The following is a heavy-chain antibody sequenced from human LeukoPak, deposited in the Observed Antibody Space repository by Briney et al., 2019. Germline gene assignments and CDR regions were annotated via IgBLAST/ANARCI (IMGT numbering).Heavy chain of an antibody. D-gene: IGHD3-10*01. V-gene: IGHV3-43*02. Sequence: GGSLRLSCAASGFTFDDYAMHWVRQAPGKGLEWVSLISGDGGSTDYADSVKGRFTISRDNSKNSLYLQMNSLRTEDTALYYCAKDMWRFGELDYDYWGQGTLVTVSS. CDR3: AKDMWRFGELDYDY. J-gene: IGHJ4*02. CDR2: ISGDGGST. CDR1: GFTFDDYA.